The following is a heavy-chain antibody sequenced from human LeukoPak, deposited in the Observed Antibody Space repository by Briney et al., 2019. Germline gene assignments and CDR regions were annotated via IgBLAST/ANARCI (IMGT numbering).Heavy chain of an antibody. J-gene: IGHJ4*02. CDR3: ARVIGATSMDC. CDR1: GSSISGDYF. V-gene: IGHV4-38-2*02. CDR2: VNQGGST. D-gene: IGHD2-15*01. Sequence: PSETLSLTCSVSGSSISGDYFWGWVRQPPRKGLEWIGSVNQGGSTYYYWSLKSRVTMSVDTSKNQLSLKLTSVTAADTAVYFCARVIGATSMDCWGQGILVTVSS.